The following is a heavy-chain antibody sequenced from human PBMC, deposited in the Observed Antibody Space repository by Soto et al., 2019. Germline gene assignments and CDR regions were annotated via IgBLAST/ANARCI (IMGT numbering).Heavy chain of an antibody. Sequence: HPGGSLRLSCAASGFTFSSYGMHWVRQAPGKGLEWVGIIWFDGSNKYYADSVKGRFTISRDNSENMLYLQMNSLRAEDTAVYYCARVQQLELYSWGQGTLVTSPQ. CDR1: GFTFSSYG. J-gene: IGHJ4*02. CDR3: ARVQQLELYS. CDR2: IWFDGSNK. D-gene: IGHD1-1*01. V-gene: IGHV3-33*01.